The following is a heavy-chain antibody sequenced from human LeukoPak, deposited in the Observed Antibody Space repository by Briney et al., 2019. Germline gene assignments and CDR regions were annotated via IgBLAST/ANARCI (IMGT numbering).Heavy chain of an antibody. V-gene: IGHV1-2*02. Sequence: ASVKVSCKASGYTFTGYYMHWVRQAPGQGLEWMGWINPNSGGTNYAQKFQGRVTMTTDTSTSTAYMELRSLRSDDTAVYYCARDRRLAYCGGDCYSDAFDIWGQGTMVTVSS. J-gene: IGHJ3*02. CDR3: ARDRRLAYCGGDCYSDAFDI. CDR1: GYTFTGYY. D-gene: IGHD2-21*02. CDR2: INPNSGGT.